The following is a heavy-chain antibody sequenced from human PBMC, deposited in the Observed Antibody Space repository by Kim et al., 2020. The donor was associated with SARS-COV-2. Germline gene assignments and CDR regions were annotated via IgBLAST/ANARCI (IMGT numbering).Heavy chain of an antibody. V-gene: IGHV3-23*01. CDR3: AKGKSPGKVDWFDP. CDR2: ITGSSGTFSGA. CDR1: GFSLSNYA. D-gene: IGHD1-1*01. J-gene: IGHJ5*02. Sequence: GGSLRLSCAASGFSLSNYAMMWVRQAPGKGLEWVSTITGSSGTFSGAFYGVSVKGRFIISSDSSKNTLYLQMNSLRVEDTAIYYCAKGKSPGKVDWFDPWGQGTLVTVSS.